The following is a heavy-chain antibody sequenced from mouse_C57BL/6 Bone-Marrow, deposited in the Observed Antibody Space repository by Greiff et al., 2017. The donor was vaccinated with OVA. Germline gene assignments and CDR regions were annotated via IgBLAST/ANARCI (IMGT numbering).Heavy chain of an antibody. CDR3: ARDGNYDWYFDV. J-gene: IGHJ1*03. V-gene: IGHV5-4*01. D-gene: IGHD2-1*01. CDR1: GFTFSSYA. Sequence: EVKVEESGGGLVKPGGSLKLSCAASGFTFSSYAMSWVRQTPEKRLEWVATISDGGSYTYYPDNVKGRFTISRDNAKNNLYLQMSHLKSEDTAMYYCARDGNYDWYFDVWGTGTTVTVSS. CDR2: ISDGGSYT.